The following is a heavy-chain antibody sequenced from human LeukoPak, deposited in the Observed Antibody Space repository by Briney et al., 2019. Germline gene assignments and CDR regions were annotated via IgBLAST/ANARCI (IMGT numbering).Heavy chain of an antibody. V-gene: IGHV3-73*01. CDR1: GFTVSGAD. Sequence: GGSLRLSCAASGFTVSGADMHWVRQASGKGLEWVGRIRTKGNRYATAYAASVKGRFTISRDDSKNTAYLQMNSLKTEDTAVYYCIHYGSGSYSTDYWGQGTLVTVSS. D-gene: IGHD3-10*01. CDR3: IHYGSGSYSTDY. CDR2: IRTKGNRYAT. J-gene: IGHJ4*02.